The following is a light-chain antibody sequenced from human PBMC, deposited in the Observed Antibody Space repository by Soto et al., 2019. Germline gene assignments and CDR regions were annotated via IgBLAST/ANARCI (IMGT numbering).Light chain of an antibody. CDR2: KDN. Sequence: SYELTQPPSVSVSPGQTARITCSGDALPKQYAYWYQQKPGQAPVVVIYKDNERPSGIPERFSGSTSGTTVTLTISGVQAEDEADYFCQSSDRSGRYPYVFGSGTKVTVL. CDR3: QSSDRSGRYPYV. J-gene: IGLJ1*01. CDR1: ALPKQY. V-gene: IGLV3-25*02.